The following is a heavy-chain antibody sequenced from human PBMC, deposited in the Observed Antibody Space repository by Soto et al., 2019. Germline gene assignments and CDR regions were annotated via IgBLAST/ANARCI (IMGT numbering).Heavy chain of an antibody. Sequence: PSETLSLTCAVSGGSISSCGYSWSWIRQPPGKGLEWIGYIYHSGSTYYNPSLKSRVTISVDRSKNQFSLKLSSMTAADTAVYDGARPSMAVVPEYWGQGTLVTVXS. D-gene: IGHD3-22*01. V-gene: IGHV4-30-2*01. CDR3: ARPSMAVVPEY. CDR1: GGSISSCGYS. J-gene: IGHJ4*02. CDR2: IYHSGST.